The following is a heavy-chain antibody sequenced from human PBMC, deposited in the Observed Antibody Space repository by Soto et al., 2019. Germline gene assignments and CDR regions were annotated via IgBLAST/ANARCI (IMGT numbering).Heavy chain of an antibody. D-gene: IGHD3-10*01. CDR3: ARELRGDSGPPSSDY. CDR1: GGSFSGYC. Sequence: SETLPLTCAVYGGSFSGYCWSWIRQPPGKGLEWIGEINHSGSTNYNPSLKSRVTLSVDTSKNHFSVKLTSVTAADTAVYYCARELRGDSGPPSSDYWGQGTLVTVSS. CDR2: INHSGST. V-gene: IGHV4-34*01. J-gene: IGHJ4*02.